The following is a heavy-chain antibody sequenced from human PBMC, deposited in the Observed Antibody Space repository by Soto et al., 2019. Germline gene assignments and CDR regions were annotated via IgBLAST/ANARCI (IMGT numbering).Heavy chain of an antibody. CDR3: ATLTVAWGQTTNDY. D-gene: IGHD6-19*01. Sequence: ASVKVSCKVSGYTLTELSMHWVRQAPGKGLEWMGGFDPEDGETIYAQKFQGRVTMTEDTSTDTAYMELRSLRSEDTAVCYCATLTVAWGQTTNDYWGQGTLVTVSS. CDR1: GYTLTELS. J-gene: IGHJ4*02. CDR2: FDPEDGET. V-gene: IGHV1-24*01.